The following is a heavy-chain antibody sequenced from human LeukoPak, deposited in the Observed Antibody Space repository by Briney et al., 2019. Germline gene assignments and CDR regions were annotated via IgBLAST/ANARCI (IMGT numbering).Heavy chain of an antibody. CDR1: GLTFSSYW. J-gene: IGHJ4*02. CDR3: AREGITFGGYDY. Sequence: GGSLRLSCAASGLTFSSYWMHWVRQAPGKGLVWVSRINSDGSSTSYADSVKGRFTISRDNARNTLYLQMNSLRAEDTAVYYCAREGITFGGYDYWGQGTLVTVSS. D-gene: IGHD3-16*01. V-gene: IGHV3-74*01. CDR2: INSDGSST.